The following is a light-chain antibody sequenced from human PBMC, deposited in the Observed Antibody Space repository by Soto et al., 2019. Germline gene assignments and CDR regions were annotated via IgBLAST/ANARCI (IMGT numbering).Light chain of an antibody. CDR2: QTS. Sequence: DIPMTQSPSTLSASVGDRVTITCRASQSIGTWLAWYQQKPGKAPKLLIYQTSNFESGVPARFSGSGSGTEFTLSITSQQPDDFACYLCQAHNSYSPYTYGPGTKGDI. CDR1: QSIGTW. J-gene: IGKJ3*01. V-gene: IGKV1-5*03. CDR3: QAHNSYSPYT.